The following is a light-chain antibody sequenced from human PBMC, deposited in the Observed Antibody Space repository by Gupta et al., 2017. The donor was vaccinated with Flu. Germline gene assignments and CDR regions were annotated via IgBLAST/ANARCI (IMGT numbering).Light chain of an antibody. CDR1: RYNIETNY. V-gene: IGLV1-47*01. Sequence: VVTQPPSASRMPGRRATTSFTANRYNIETNYVSWYQHFPTAAPNLIIYKNVHRPSGVPVQFFCAKNASTASLDIFDLRAEEEAFYYCSSWYNILRGWVFGGGTKLAV. CDR3: SSWYNILRGWV. CDR2: KNV. J-gene: IGLJ3*02.